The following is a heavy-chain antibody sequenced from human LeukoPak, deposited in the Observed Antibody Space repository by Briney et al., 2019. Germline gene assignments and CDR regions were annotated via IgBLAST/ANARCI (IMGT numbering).Heavy chain of an antibody. J-gene: IGHJ4*02. CDR1: GYTFTSYA. D-gene: IGHD5-24*01. Sequence: ASVKVSCKASGYTFTSYAMNWVRQAPGQGLEWMGWINTNTGNPTYAQGFTGRFVFSLDTSVSTAYLQISSLKAEDTAVYYCARVVKKRWLQFPLDYWGQGTLVTVSS. CDR3: ARVVKKRWLQFPLDY. CDR2: INTNTGNP. V-gene: IGHV7-4-1*02.